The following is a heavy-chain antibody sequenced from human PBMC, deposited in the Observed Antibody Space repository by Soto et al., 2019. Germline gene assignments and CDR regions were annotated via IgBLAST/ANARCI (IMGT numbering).Heavy chain of an antibody. CDR3: ARDCYGDYVRLLGYFDY. D-gene: IGHD4-17*01. CDR1: GFTFSSYA. J-gene: IGHJ4*02. CDR2: ISYDGSNK. V-gene: IGHV3-30-3*01. Sequence: GGSLRLSCAASGFTFSSYAMHWVRQAPGKGLEWVAVISYDGSNKYYPESGKGGFTIARDNSKNTLNLQMNSLRAEDTAVYYCARDCYGDYVRLLGYFDYWGQGTLVTVSS.